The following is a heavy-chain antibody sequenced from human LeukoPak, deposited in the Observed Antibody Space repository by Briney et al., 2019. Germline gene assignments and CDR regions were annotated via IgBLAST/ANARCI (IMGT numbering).Heavy chain of an antibody. D-gene: IGHD3/OR15-3a*01. J-gene: IGHJ4*02. V-gene: IGHV4-38-2*02. Sequence: PSETLSLTCTVSGYSISSGYCWGWIRQPPGKGLEWIGSIYHSGSTYYNPSLKSQVSISTDTSKNQFSLRLTSVTAADTAVYYCARQTGSGLFILPGGQGTLVTVSS. CDR2: IYHSGST. CDR3: ARQTGSGLFILP. CDR1: GYSISSGYC.